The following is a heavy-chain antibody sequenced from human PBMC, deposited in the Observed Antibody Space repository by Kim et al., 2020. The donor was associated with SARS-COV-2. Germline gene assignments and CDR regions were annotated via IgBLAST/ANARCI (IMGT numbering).Heavy chain of an antibody. D-gene: IGHD1-26*01. CDR3: ARRGYSGSYLDAFDI. V-gene: IGHV1-46*01. J-gene: IGHJ3*02. Sequence: QKCQGRGTMTRDTSTSTVYMELSSLRSEDTAVYYCARRGYSGSYLDAFDIWGQGTMVTVSS.